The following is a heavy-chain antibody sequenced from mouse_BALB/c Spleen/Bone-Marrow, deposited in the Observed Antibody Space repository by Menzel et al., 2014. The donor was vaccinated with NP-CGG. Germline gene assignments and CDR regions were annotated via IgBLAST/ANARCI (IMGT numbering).Heavy chain of an antibody. CDR3: ASYVYGYYFDY. CDR1: GFNIKDTY. J-gene: IGHJ2*01. CDR2: IDPANDNT. V-gene: IGHV14-3*02. D-gene: IGHD2-2*01. Sequence: VQLQQSGAELVKPGASVKLSCTASGFNIKDTYIHWVKQRPEQGLEWIGRIDPANDNTKYDPKFQGKATITADTSSSTAYLQLSSLTSGDTAVYYCASYVYGYYFDYWGQGTTLTVSS.